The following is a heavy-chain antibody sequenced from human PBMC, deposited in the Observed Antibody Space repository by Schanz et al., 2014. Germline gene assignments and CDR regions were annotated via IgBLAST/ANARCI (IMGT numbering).Heavy chain of an antibody. J-gene: IGHJ3*02. D-gene: IGHD2-8*02. V-gene: IGHV1-69*04. CDR1: GGTFSSYA. CDR2: IIPILGME. CDR3: AREPLGCTGSGCQTYDAFDI. Sequence: QVQLVQSGAEVKKPGSSVKVSCKASGGTFSSYAFSWVRQAPGQGLEWMGKIIPILGMENYAQKFQGRVTITADISTSTAYMDLTSLRSDDTAVYYCAREPLGCTGSGCQTYDAFDIWGQGTMVTVSS.